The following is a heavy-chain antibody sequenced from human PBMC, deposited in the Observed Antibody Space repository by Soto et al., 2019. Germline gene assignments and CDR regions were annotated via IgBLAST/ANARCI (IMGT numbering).Heavy chain of an antibody. CDR2: IKTDGSST. J-gene: IGHJ5*02. CDR1: GFTFSSYC. V-gene: IGHV3-74*01. Sequence: PAGSLRLSCAASGFTFSSYCMHWVRQAPGKGLVWVSRIKTDGSSTSYADSVKGRFTISRDNAKSTVYLQMNSLRPEETAVYYCARARFDPWGQGTLVTVS. CDR3: ARARFDP.